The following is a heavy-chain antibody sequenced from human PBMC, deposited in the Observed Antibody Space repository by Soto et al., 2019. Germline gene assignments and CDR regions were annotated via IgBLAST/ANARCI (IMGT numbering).Heavy chain of an antibody. Sequence: GGSLRFSCAPSGFTLSTYAMIWVREAPGKGLEWVSGMSGSGGSTYYADSVKGWFTISRDSSKNTLSLQMNSLRAEYTSVYCCAKDRHGDYGVIDYWGQGTMVTVSA. V-gene: IGHV3-23*01. CDR2: MSGSGGST. J-gene: IGHJ4*02. CDR3: AKDRHGDYGVIDY. D-gene: IGHD4-17*01. CDR1: GFTLSTYA.